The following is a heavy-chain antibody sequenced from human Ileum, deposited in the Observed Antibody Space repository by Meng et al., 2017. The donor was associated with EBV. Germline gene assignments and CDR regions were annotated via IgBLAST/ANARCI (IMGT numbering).Heavy chain of an antibody. D-gene: IGHD2-21*02. Sequence: QRQEPGQGLFKPSGTLSLTCAVSGGSISSSNWWSWVRQPPGKGLEWIGEIYHSGSTNYNPSLKSRVTISVDKSKNQFSLKLSSVTAADTAVYYCARERGGGDRGIQWGQGTLVTSPQ. CDR1: GGSISSSNW. CDR3: ARERGGGDRGIQ. V-gene: IGHV4-4*02. J-gene: IGHJ4*02. CDR2: IYHSGST.